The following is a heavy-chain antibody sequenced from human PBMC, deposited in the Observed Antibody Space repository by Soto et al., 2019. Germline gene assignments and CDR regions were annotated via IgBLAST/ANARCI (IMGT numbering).Heavy chain of an antibody. CDR1: GGSIGTSAYY. J-gene: IGHJ5*02. CDR3: SRRAPEGFDP. CDR2: INHSGNT. Sequence: LSLTCAVSGGSIGTSAYYWGWIRQAPGKGLEWIGSINHSGNTYLSPSLKDRVTMSVDTSKNSFSLKLRSATAADTGLYYCSRRAPEGFDPWGQGTLVTVSS. V-gene: IGHV4-39*01.